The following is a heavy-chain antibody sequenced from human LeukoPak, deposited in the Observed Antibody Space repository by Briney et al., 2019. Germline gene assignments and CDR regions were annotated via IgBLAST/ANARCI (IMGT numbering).Heavy chain of an antibody. CDR3: ARAPPSGTFDY. J-gene: IGHJ4*02. CDR2: IYYSEST. CDR1: GGSISPYY. Sequence: SETLSLTCTVSGGSISPYYWSWIRQPPGKGLEWIGYIYYSESTNYNPSLKSRVTISIDTSKNQFSLKLSSVTAADTAVYYCARAPPSGTFDYWGQGTLLTVSS. V-gene: IGHV4-59*01. D-gene: IGHD1-14*01.